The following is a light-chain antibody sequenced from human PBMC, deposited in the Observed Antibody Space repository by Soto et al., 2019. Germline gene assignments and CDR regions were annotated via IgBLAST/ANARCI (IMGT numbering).Light chain of an antibody. Sequence: EIVLTQSPGPLSLSPGARATLSCRASQIFSSSYLAWYQQKPGQAPRLLTYGASSMATGIQDRFSGSGSGTDFTLTISRLEPEDFAVYYCQQYASSPVYTFGQGTKLEIK. CDR2: GAS. CDR3: QQYASSPVYT. J-gene: IGKJ2*01. V-gene: IGKV3-20*01. CDR1: QIFSSSY.